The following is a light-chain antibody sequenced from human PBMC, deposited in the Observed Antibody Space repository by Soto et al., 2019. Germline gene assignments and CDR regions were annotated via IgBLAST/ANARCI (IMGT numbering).Light chain of an antibody. CDR3: SSYTGSSTRYV. CDR1: SSDVGAYNY. V-gene: IGLV2-14*01. CDR2: GVT. J-gene: IGLJ1*01. Sequence: QSVLTQPASVSGSPGQSITISCTGTSSDVGAYNYVSWYQQYPGKAPKLMIYGVTNRPSGVSNRFSGSKTGNTASLTISGLQAEDEADYYCSSYTGSSTRYVFGTGTKVTVL.